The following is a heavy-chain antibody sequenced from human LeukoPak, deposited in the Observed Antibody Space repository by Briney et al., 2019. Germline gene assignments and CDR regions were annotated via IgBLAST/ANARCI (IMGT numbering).Heavy chain of an antibody. CDR1: GYTLTELS. V-gene: IGHV1-24*01. CDR3: AGDWNDERGAFDI. CDR2: FDPEDGET. D-gene: IGHD1-1*01. Sequence: GASAKVSCKVSGYTLTELSMHWVRQAPGKGLEWMGGFDPEDGETIYAQKFQGRVTMTEDTSTDTAYMELSSLRSEDTAVYYCAGDWNDERGAFDIWGQGTMVTVSS. J-gene: IGHJ3*02.